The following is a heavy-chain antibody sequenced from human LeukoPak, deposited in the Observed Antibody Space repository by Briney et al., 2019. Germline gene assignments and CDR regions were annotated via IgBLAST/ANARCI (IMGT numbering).Heavy chain of an antibody. CDR1: SGSISSSSYY. D-gene: IGHD3-10*01. Sequence: KPSETPSLTCAVSSGSISSSSYYWGWIRQPPGKGLEWIGSIYYSGSTYYNPSLKSRVTISVDTSKNQFSLKLSSVTAADTAVYYCARLPRITMVRGVYYYYYYMDVWGKGTTVTVSS. J-gene: IGHJ6*03. CDR3: ARLPRITMVRGVYYYYYYMDV. V-gene: IGHV4-39*01. CDR2: IYYSGST.